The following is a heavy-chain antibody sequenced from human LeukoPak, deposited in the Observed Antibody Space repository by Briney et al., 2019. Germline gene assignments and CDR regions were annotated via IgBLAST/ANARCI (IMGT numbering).Heavy chain of an antibody. J-gene: IGHJ5*02. D-gene: IGHD3-10*01. CDR1: GGSISSSSYY. CDR2: IYYSGST. Sequence: PSETLSLTCTVSGGSISSSSYYWGWIRQPPGKGLEWIGSIYYSGSTYYNPSLKSRVTISVDTSKNQFSLKLSSVTAADTAVYYCARDLLASGWFDPWGQGTLVTVSS. CDR3: ARDLLASGWFDP. V-gene: IGHV4-39*07.